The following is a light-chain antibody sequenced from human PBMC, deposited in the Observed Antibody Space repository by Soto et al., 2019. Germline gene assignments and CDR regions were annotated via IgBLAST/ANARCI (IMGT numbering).Light chain of an antibody. CDR2: AAS. CDR1: QGISSY. J-gene: IGKJ4*01. V-gene: IGKV1-27*01. CDR3: QKYDRAPLT. Sequence: DIQMTQSPSSLSASVGDRVTITCRASQGISSYLAWYQQKPRKVPELLIYAASTLQSGVPSRFSGSGSGTDFTLTISSLQPEDVATYYCQKYDRAPLTFGGGTKVEIK.